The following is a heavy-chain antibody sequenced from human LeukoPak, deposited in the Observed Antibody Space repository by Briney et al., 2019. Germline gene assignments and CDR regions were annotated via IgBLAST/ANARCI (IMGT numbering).Heavy chain of an antibody. CDR2: INPNSGGT. J-gene: IGHJ4*02. D-gene: IGHD5-18*01. Sequence: ASVKVSCKASGYTFTGYYMHWVRQAPGQGLEWMGWINPNSGGTNYAQKFQGRVTMTRDTSISTAYMELSRLRSDDTAVYYCARDGGYNYGTIDYWGQGTLVTVSS. CDR1: GYTFTGYY. CDR3: ARDGGYNYGTIDY. V-gene: IGHV1-2*02.